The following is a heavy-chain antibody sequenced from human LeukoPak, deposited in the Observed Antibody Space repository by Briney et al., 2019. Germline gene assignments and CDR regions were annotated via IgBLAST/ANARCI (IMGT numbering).Heavy chain of an antibody. J-gene: IGHJ4*02. CDR1: GFTFDDYG. V-gene: IGHV3-20*01. D-gene: IGHD6-13*01. Sequence: GGSLRLSCAASGFTFDDYGMSWVRQAPGKGLEWVSGINWNGGSTGYADSVKGRFTISRDNAKNSLHLQMNSLRAEDTALYHCARAKGIAAAEFDYWGQGTLVTVSS. CDR2: INWNGGST. CDR3: ARAKGIAAAEFDY.